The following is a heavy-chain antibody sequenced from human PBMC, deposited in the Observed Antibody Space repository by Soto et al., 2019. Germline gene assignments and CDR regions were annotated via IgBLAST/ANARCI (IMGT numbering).Heavy chain of an antibody. Sequence: SETLSLTCTVSGGSISSDDYYWSWIRQPPGKGLEWIGYIYYSGSTYYNPSLKSRVTISVDTSKNQFSLKLSSMTAADTAVYYCARVPRLLIHYYYGMDVWGQGTTVTVSS. CDR1: GGSISSDDYY. CDR3: ARVPRLLIHYYYGMDV. J-gene: IGHJ6*02. CDR2: IYYSGST. D-gene: IGHD1-1*01. V-gene: IGHV4-30-4*01.